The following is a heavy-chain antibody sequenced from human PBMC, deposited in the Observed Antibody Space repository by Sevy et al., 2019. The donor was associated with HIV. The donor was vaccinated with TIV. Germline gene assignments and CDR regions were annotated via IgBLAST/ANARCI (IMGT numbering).Heavy chain of an antibody. V-gene: IGHV4-39*01. CDR2: IYYSGST. CDR1: GGSISSSSYY. Sequence: SETLSLTCTVSGGSISSSSYYWGWIRQPPGKGLEWIGSIYYSGSTNYNPSLKSRLTISVDTSKNQFSLKLGSVTAADTAVYYCARMDIAVAGSYTFDYWGQGTLVTVSS. CDR3: ARMDIAVAGSYTFDY. D-gene: IGHD6-19*01. J-gene: IGHJ4*02.